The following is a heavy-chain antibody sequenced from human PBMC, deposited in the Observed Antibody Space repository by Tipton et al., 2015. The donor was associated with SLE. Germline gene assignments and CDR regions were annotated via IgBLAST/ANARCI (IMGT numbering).Heavy chain of an antibody. Sequence: GSLRLSCSASGFTFSSYAMHWVRQAPGKGLEYVSAISSNGGSTYYADSVKGRFTISRDNSKNTLYLQMSSLRAEDTAVYYCVKGGRVGSSWYDYWGQGTLVTVSS. CDR1: GFTFSSYA. J-gene: IGHJ4*02. CDR2: ISSNGGST. V-gene: IGHV3-64D*06. CDR3: VKGGRVGSSWYDY. D-gene: IGHD6-13*01.